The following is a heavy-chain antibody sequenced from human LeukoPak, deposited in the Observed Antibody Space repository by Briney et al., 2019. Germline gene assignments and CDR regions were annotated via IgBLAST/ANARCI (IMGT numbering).Heavy chain of an antibody. CDR1: GGSFSGHY. Sequence: SETLSLTCAVYGGSFSGHYWSWIRQPPGKGLEWIGEINHSGSTNYNPSLKSRVTISVDASKNQFSLKLSSVTAADTAVYYCARGTNPYDYVWGSYRVFDYWGQGTLVTVSS. J-gene: IGHJ4*02. CDR2: INHSGST. D-gene: IGHD3-16*02. V-gene: IGHV4-34*01. CDR3: ARGTNPYDYVWGSYRVFDY.